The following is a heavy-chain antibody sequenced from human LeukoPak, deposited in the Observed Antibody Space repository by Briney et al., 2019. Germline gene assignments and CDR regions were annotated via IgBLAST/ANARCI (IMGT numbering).Heavy chain of an antibody. CDR1: GGTFSSYA. CDR2: IIPIFGTA. CDR3: ARGYGIVGAYDAFDI. J-gene: IGHJ3*02. V-gene: IGHV1-69*13. Sequence: AASVKVSCKASGGTFSSYAISWVRQAPGQGLEWMGGIIPIFGTANYAQKFQGRVTITADESTSTAYMELSSLRSEDTAVYYCARGYGIVGAYDAFDIWGQGTMVTVSS. D-gene: IGHD1-26*01.